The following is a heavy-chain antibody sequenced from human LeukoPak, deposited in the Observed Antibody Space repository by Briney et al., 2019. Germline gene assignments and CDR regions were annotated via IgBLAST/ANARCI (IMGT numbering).Heavy chain of an antibody. V-gene: IGHV1-2*02. CDR2: INPNSGGT. J-gene: IGHJ5*02. Sequence: ASVKVSCKASGYTFTGYYMHWVRQAPGQGLEWMGWINPNSGGTNYAQKFQGRATMTRDTSISTAYMELSRLRSDDTAVYYCARASTITNWFDPWGQGTLVTVSS. CDR3: ARASTITNWFDP. CDR1: GYTFTGYY. D-gene: IGHD2/OR15-2a*01.